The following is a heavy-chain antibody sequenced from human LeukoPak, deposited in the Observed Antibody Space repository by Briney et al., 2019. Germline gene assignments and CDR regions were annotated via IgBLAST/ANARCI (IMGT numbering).Heavy chain of an antibody. CDR3: ARIGYGDLNWFDP. V-gene: IGHV7-4-1*02. D-gene: IGHD4-17*01. J-gene: IGHJ5*02. CDR1: GYTFTSYA. CDR2: INTNTGNP. Sequence: ASVKVSCKTSGYTFTSYAISWVRQAPGQGLEWMGWINTNTGNPTYAQGFTGRFVFSLDTSVSTAYLQISSLKAEDTAVYYCARIGYGDLNWFDPWGQGTLVTVSS.